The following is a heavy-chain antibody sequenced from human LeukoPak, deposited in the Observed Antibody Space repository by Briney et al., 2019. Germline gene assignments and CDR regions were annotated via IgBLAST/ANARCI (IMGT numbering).Heavy chain of an antibody. V-gene: IGHV1-18*04. Sequence: ASVKVSCKASGYTFTGYYMHWVRQAPGHRLESMVWISAYNGNTIYAQKLQGRVTMTTDTSTSTAYMELRSMRSDDTAVYYCARWGGSDAFDIWGQGTMVTVSS. J-gene: IGHJ3*02. D-gene: IGHD3-3*01. CDR1: GYTFTGYY. CDR2: ISAYNGNT. CDR3: ARWGGSDAFDI.